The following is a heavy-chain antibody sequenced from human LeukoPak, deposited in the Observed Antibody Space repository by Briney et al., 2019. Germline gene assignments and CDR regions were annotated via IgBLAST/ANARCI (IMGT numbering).Heavy chain of an antibody. D-gene: IGHD2-2*01. J-gene: IGHJ6*03. CDR2: TYYRSKWYN. CDR3: ARGHRYCSSTSCLTRYYYYYMDV. CDR1: GDSVSSNSAA. V-gene: IGHV6-1*01. Sequence: SQTLSLTCAISGDSVSSNSAAWNWIRQSPSRGLEWLGRTYYRSKWYNDYAVSVKSRITINPDTSKNQFSLQLNSVTPEDTAVYYYARGHRYCSSTSCLTRYYYYYMDVWGKGTTVTVSS.